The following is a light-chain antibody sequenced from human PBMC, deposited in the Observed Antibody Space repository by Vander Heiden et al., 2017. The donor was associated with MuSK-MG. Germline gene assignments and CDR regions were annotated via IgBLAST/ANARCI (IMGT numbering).Light chain of an antibody. CDR1: QSVSSSY. Sequence: EIVSPHSPVTLSLSPGERATLSCRASQSVSSSYLAWYQQKPGQAPRLLIYGASSRATGIPDRFSGSGSGTDFTLTISRLEPEDFAVYYCQQYSSSPITFGQGTQLEIK. V-gene: IGKV3-20*01. CDR3: QQYSSSPIT. J-gene: IGKJ5*01. CDR2: GAS.